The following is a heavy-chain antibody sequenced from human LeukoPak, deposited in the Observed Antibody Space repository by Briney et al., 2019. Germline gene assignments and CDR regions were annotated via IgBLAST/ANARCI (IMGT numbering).Heavy chain of an antibody. D-gene: IGHD2-2*01. Sequence: ASVKVSCKASGYTFTSYGISWVRQAPGQGLEWMGWISAYNGNTNYAQKLQGRVTMTTDTSTSTAYMELRSLRSDDAAVYYCARDRRYCSSTSCGVFDYWGQGTLVTVSS. CDR1: GYTFTSYG. V-gene: IGHV1-18*01. CDR2: ISAYNGNT. CDR3: ARDRRYCSSTSCGVFDY. J-gene: IGHJ4*02.